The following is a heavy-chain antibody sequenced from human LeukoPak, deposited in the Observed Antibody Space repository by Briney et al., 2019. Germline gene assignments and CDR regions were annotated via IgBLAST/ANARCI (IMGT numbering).Heavy chain of an antibody. Sequence: ASVKVSCKXSGYTFTGYYMHWVRQAPGQGLEWMGRINPNSGGTNYSQKFQGRVTMTRDTPISTAYMELSRLRSDDTAVYYCATVHKAVKTRDGYNDFDYWGQGTLVTVSS. CDR2: INPNSGGT. CDR3: ATVHKAVKTRDGYNDFDY. CDR1: GYTFTGYY. J-gene: IGHJ4*02. V-gene: IGHV1-2*06. D-gene: IGHD5-24*01.